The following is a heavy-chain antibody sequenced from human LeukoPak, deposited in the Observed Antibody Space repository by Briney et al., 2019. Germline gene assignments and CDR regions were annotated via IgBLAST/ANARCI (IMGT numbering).Heavy chain of an antibody. J-gene: IGHJ4*02. CDR2: ILNSGTT. CDR1: GGPFSGYF. D-gene: IGHD3-10*01. CDR3: ARRYYYNLGSFPFDF. Sequence: SETLSLTCAVSGGPFSGYFWSWIRQSSGKGLEWIGEILNSGTTNYNPSLNSRVTISEDTSKNQFYLNLSSVTAADTAVYYCARRYYYNLGSFPFDFWGQGTLVTVSS. V-gene: IGHV4-34*12.